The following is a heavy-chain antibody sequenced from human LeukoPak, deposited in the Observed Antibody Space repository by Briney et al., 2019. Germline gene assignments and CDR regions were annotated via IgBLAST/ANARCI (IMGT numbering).Heavy chain of an antibody. V-gene: IGHV4-59*01. D-gene: IGHD6-19*01. J-gene: IGHJ3*02. CDR2: IYYSGST. CDR1: GGSISSYY. Sequence: PSETLSLACTVSGGSISSYYWSWIRQPPGKGLEWIGYIYYSGSTNYNPSLKSRVTISVDTSKNQFSLKLSSVTAVDTAVYYCARVAVAGPYDAFDIWGQGTMVTVSS. CDR3: ARVAVAGPYDAFDI.